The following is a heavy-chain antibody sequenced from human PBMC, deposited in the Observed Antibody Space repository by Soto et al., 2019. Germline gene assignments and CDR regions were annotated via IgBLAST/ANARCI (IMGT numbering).Heavy chain of an antibody. CDR1: GGSISSGGYY. Sequence: PSETLSLTCTVSGGSISSGGYYWSWIRQHPGKGLEWIGYIYYSGSTYYNPSLKSRVTISVDTSKNQFSLKLSSVTAADTAVYYCARDPIIRGVTVYYYGMDVWGQGTTVTVSS. V-gene: IGHV4-31*03. D-gene: IGHD3-10*01. CDR3: ARDPIIRGVTVYYYGMDV. J-gene: IGHJ6*02. CDR2: IYYSGST.